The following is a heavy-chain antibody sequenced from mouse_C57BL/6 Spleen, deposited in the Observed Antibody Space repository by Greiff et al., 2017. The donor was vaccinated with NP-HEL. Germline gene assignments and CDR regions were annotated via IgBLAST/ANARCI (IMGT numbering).Heavy chain of an antibody. CDR1: GYTFTSYW. D-gene: IGHD2-4*01. Sequence: QVQLQQPGTELVKPGASVKLSCKASGYTFTSYWMHWVKQRPGQGLEWIGNINPSNGGTNYNEKFKSKATLTVDKSSSTAYMQLSSLTSEDSAVYYCARALYDYDGPYAMDYWGQGTSVTVSS. CDR2: INPSNGGT. J-gene: IGHJ4*01. CDR3: ARALYDYDGPYAMDY. V-gene: IGHV1-53*01.